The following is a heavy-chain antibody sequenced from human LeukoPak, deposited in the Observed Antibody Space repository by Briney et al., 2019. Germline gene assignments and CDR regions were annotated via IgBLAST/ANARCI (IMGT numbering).Heavy chain of an antibody. J-gene: IGHJ4*02. CDR3: ARGLLGYSSSWYLDYFDY. CDR1: GGSFSGYY. V-gene: IGHV4-34*01. D-gene: IGHD6-13*01. CDR2: INHSGST. Sequence: SETLSLTCAVYGGSFSGYYWSWIRQPPGKGLEWIGEINHSGSTNYDPSLKSRVTISVDTSKNQFSLKLSSVTAADTAVYYCARGLLGYSSSWYLDYFDYWGQGTPVTVSS.